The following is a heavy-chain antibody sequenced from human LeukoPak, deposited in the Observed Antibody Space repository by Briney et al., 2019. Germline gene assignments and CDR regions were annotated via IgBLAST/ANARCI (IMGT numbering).Heavy chain of an antibody. CDR2: ISYDGSNK. J-gene: IGHJ4*02. Sequence: PGGSLRLSCAASGFTFSSYGMHWVRQAPGKGLEWVAVISYDGSNKYYADSVKGRFTISRDNSKNTLYLQMNSLRAEDTAVYYCAKTASSGYYYFGYWGQGTLVTVSS. CDR1: GFTFSSYG. D-gene: IGHD3-22*01. CDR3: AKTASSGYYYFGY. V-gene: IGHV3-30*18.